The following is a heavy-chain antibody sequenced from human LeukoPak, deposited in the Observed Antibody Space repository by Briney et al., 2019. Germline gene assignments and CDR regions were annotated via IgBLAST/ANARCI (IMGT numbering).Heavy chain of an antibody. CDR2: IYYWSKWSY. J-gene: IGHJ4*02. CDR1: GDSVSSTSGA. V-gene: IGHV6-1*01. D-gene: IGHD1-14*01. CDR3: ASGFLKTGFDY. Sequence: SQTLSLTCAISGDSVSSTSGAWNWIRQSPSGGLEWLGRIYYWSKWSYDYAVSLKSRITINPDTSKNQFSLQLNSVTPEDTAVYYCASGFLKTGFDYWGQGTLVTVSS.